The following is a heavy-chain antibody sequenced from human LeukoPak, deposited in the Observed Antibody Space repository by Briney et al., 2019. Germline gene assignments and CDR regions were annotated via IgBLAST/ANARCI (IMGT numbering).Heavy chain of an antibody. CDR2: ISYDGSNK. D-gene: IGHD5-24*01. CDR1: GFTFSSYA. Sequence: GVSLRLSCAASGFTFSSYAMHWVRQAPGKGLEWVAVISYDGSNKYYADSVKGRFTISRDNSKNTLYLQMNSLRAEDTAVYYCARGHRRDGYNLGFDYWGQGTLVTVSS. J-gene: IGHJ4*02. V-gene: IGHV3-30*04. CDR3: ARGHRRDGYNLGFDY.